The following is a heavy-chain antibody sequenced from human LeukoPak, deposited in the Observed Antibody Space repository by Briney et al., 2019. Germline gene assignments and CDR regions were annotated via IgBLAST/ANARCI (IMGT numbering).Heavy chain of an antibody. V-gene: IGHV3-74*01. J-gene: IGHJ4*02. D-gene: IGHD3-22*01. CDR3: TTPGRFGTSGYYPFDY. CDR1: GFTFSNYW. CDR2: IHSDGSTT. Sequence: GGSLRLSCAASGFTFSNYWMHWVRQAPGKGLMWVSHIHSDGSTTTYADSVKGRFTTSRDNAKNTLYLQMNSLRVEDTAVYYCTTPGRFGTSGYYPFDYWGQGTLVTVSS.